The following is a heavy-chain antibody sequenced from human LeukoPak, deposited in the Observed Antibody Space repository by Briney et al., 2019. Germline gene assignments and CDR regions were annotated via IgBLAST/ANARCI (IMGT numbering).Heavy chain of an antibody. CDR2: ISSSSSTI. CDR3: ASTSSSRPGCY. D-gene: IGHD6-13*01. CDR1: GFTFSSYS. J-gene: IGHJ4*02. Sequence: HGGSLRLSCAASGFTFSSYSMNWVRQAPGKGLEWVSYISSSSSTIYYADSVKGRFTISRDNAKNSLYLQMNSLRAEDTAVYYCASTSSSRPGCYWGQGTLVTVSS. V-gene: IGHV3-48*01.